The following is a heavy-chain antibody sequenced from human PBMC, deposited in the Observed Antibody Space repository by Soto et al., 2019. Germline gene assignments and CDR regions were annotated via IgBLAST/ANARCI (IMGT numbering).Heavy chain of an antibody. CDR2: ISYDGSNK. J-gene: IGHJ4*02. CDR1: GFTFSSYA. V-gene: IGHV3-30-3*01. D-gene: IGHD1-26*01. CDR3: ARDDGWELTTGLFDY. Sequence: QVQLVESGGGVVQPGRSLRLSCAASGFTFSSYAMHWVRQAPGKGLEWVAVISYDGSNKYYADSVKGRFTISRDNSKNTLYLQMKSMRAEDTAVYYCARDDGWELTTGLFDYGGQGTLVTVSS.